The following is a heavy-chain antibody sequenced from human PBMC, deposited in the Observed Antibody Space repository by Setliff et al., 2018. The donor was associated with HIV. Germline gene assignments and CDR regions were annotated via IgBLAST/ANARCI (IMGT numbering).Heavy chain of an antibody. CDR2: IGGLGSNSKT. CDR3: ARRYYPDSSGYYFDS. J-gene: IGHJ4*02. V-gene: IGHV3-23*01. CDR1: GFTFIAYA. Sequence: GASVKVSCEASGFTFIAYAMSWVRQAPGKGLEWVSTIGGLGSNSKTDYADSVKGRFAISRDNSKNVLYVQMDSLRAEDTAVYYCARRYYPDSSGYYFDSWGQGTLVTVSS. D-gene: IGHD3-22*01.